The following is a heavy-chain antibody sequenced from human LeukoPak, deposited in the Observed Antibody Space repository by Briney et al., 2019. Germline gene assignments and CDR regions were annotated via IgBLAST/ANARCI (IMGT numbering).Heavy chain of an antibody. CDR1: GYSENFYG. Sequence: ASVKVSCKTSGYSENFYGITWVRQVAGQGLEWMGWISAQHGQTEYAPNSQDRVTMTTDTYTNTAYMELRSLRSDDTAMYYCVRENNFRRDFNSNWSNYYYYYYMDVWGKGTTVTVSS. V-gene: IGHV1-18*01. D-gene: IGHD1-1*01. CDR2: ISAQHGQT. J-gene: IGHJ6*03. CDR3: VRENNFRRDFNSNWSNYYYYYYMDV.